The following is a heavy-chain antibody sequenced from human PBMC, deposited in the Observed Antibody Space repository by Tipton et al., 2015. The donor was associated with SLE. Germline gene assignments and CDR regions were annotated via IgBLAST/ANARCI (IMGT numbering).Heavy chain of an antibody. CDR3: ARGGYDFWSGSGYYYYYMDV. V-gene: IGHV4-31*03. J-gene: IGHJ6*03. CDR1: GGSISSGGYY. Sequence: TLSLTCTVSGGSISSGGYYWSWIRQHPGKGLEWIGYIYYSGSTYYNPYLKSRVTISVDTSKNQFSLKLSSVTAADTAVYYCARGGYDFWSGSGYYYYYMDVWGKGTTVTVSS. CDR2: IYYSGST. D-gene: IGHD3-3*01.